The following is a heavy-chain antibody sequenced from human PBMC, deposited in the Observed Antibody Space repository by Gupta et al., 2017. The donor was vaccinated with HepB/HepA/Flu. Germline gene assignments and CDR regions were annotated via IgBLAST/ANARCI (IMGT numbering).Heavy chain of an antibody. CDR1: GGSISSYY. V-gene: IGHV4-59*08. CDR2: IYYSGST. CDR3: ARHLPIYDFWSGYDY. D-gene: IGHD3-3*01. J-gene: IGHJ4*02. Sequence: QVQLQESGPGLVKPSETLSLTCTVSGGSISSYYWRWIRQPPGKGLEWIGYIYYSGSTNYNPSLKSRVTISVDTSKNQFSLKLSSVTAADTAVYYCARHLPIYDFWSGYDYWGQGTLVTVSS.